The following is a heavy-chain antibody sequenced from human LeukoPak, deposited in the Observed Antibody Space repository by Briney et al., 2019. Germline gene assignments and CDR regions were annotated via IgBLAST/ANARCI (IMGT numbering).Heavy chain of an antibody. J-gene: IGHJ4*02. D-gene: IGHD1-26*01. CDR1: GGSFSGYY. CDR2: INRSGST. V-gene: IGHV4-34*01. Sequence: SETLSLTCAVYGGSFSGYYWSWIRQPPGKGLEWIGEINRSGSTNYNPSLKSRVTISVDTSKNQFSLKLSSVTAADTAVYYCARGLVGYYSAIDYWGQGTLVTVSS. CDR3: ARGLVGYYSAIDY.